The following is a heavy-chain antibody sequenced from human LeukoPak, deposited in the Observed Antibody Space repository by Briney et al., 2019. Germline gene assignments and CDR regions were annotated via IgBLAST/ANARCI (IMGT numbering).Heavy chain of an antibody. Sequence: GGSLRLSCAASGFTFNKYSMNWVRQAPGKGLEWVSYISSSGSTIYYADSVKGRFTISRGNAKNSLYLQMNSLRAEDTAVYYCARGTRMDSSGSRFDPWGQGTLVTVSS. CDR2: ISSSGSTI. CDR1: GFTFNKYS. V-gene: IGHV3-48*04. J-gene: IGHJ5*02. D-gene: IGHD6-19*01. CDR3: ARGTRMDSSGSRFDP.